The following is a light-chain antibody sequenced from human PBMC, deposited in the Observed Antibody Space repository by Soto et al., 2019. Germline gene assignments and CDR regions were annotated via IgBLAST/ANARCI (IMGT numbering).Light chain of an antibody. Sequence: DIQMTQSPSSLSASVGDRVTITCRASQAISNYLAWYQQKPGKVPQVLIFAASTLQSGVTSRFSGSGSGTDFTLTISSLQPEDVATYYCQKYDSDPPFTFGPGTKVDI. V-gene: IGKV1-27*01. CDR2: AAS. J-gene: IGKJ3*01. CDR3: QKYDSDPPFT. CDR1: QAISNY.